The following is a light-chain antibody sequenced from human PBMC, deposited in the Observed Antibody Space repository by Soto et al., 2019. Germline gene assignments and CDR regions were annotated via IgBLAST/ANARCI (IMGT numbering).Light chain of an antibody. CDR1: SSDVGGYNY. CDR3: SSYAGSNNYV. J-gene: IGLJ1*01. CDR2: EVT. Sequence: QSVLTQPPSASGSPGQSVTISCTRTSSDVGGYNYVSWYQQHPGKVPELMIYEVTKRPSGVPDRFSGSKSGDTASLTVSGLQAEDEADYYCSSYAGSNNYVFGTGTKVTVL. V-gene: IGLV2-8*01.